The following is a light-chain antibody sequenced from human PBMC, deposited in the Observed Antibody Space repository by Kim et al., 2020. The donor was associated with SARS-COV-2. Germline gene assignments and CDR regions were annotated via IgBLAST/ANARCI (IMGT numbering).Light chain of an antibody. CDR2: AAS. J-gene: IGKJ5*01. V-gene: IGKV1-33*01. CDR1: QDIRKN. Sequence: DIQLTQSPSSLSASLGDRVTITCQASQDIRKNLNWYQQKPGKAPKLLICAASNLETGVPSRFSGSGSGTDFSFIISSLQPEDIATYYCQQYRTLPLFGQGTRLEIK. CDR3: QQYRTLPL.